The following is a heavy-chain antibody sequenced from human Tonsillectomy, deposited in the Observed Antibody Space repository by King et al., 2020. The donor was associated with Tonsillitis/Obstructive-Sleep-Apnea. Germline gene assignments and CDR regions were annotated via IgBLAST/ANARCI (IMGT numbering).Heavy chain of an antibody. CDR2: IYYSGST. Sequence: QLQESGPGLVKPSETLSLTCIVSGGSVSSGSYYWSWIRQPPGKGLELIGYIYYSGSTNYNPSLKSRVTISVDTSKNQFSLKLSSVTAADTAVYYCAGVFRQTWDIVVVPAAIGWFDPWGQGTLVTVSS. CDR3: AGVFRQTWDIVVVPAAIGWFDP. D-gene: IGHD2-2*01. V-gene: IGHV4-61*01. J-gene: IGHJ5*02. CDR1: GGSVSSGSYY.